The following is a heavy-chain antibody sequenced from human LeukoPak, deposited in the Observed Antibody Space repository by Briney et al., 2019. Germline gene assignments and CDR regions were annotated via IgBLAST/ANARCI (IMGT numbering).Heavy chain of an antibody. CDR2: ISSSSSYI. J-gene: IGHJ4*02. CDR1: GFTFSSYS. D-gene: IGHD4-11*01. V-gene: IGHV3-21*01. CDR3: ARVNTDMGIIDY. Sequence: GGSLRLSCAASGFTFSSYSMNWVRQAPGKGLEWVSSISSSSSYIYYADSVKGRFTISRDNAKISLYLQVNSLRAEDTAVFYCARVNTDMGIIDYWGQGTLVTVSS.